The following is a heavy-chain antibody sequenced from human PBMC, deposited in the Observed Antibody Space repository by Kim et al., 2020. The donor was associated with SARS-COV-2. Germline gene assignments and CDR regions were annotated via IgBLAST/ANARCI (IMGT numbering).Heavy chain of an antibody. CDR2: IYYSGST. J-gene: IGHJ4*02. CDR1: GGSVSSGSYY. V-gene: IGHV4-61*01. CDR3: ARGAVGAFDY. D-gene: IGHD1-26*01. Sequence: SETLSLTCTVSGGSVSSGSYYWSWIRQPPGKGLGWIGYIYYSGSTNYNPSLKSRVTISVDTSKNQFSLKLSSVTAADTAVYYCARGAVGAFDYWGQGTLVTVSS.